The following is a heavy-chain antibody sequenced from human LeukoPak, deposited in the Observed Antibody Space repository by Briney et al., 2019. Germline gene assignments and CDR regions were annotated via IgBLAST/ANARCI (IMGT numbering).Heavy chain of an antibody. CDR2: ISSSGIFI. CDR3: ARDRGVGATDY. J-gene: IGHJ4*02. Sequence: GGSLRLSCAASGVTFSSYEMNWVRQAPGKGLEWVSYISSSGIFIYYADSVKGRFTISRDNAKNSLYLQMNSLRAEDTAVYYCARDRGVGATDYWGQGTLVTVSS. V-gene: IGHV3-48*03. CDR1: GVTFSSYE. D-gene: IGHD1-26*01.